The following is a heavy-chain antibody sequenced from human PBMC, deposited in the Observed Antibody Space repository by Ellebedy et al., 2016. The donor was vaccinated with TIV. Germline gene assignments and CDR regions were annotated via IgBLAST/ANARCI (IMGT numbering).Heavy chain of an antibody. V-gene: IGHV3-66*01. D-gene: IGHD6-19*01. J-gene: IGHJ6*02. CDR3: AREGVAVVAVAGPNYYYYGMDV. CDR2: IYSGGNT. CDR1: GFTFSSYS. Sequence: GGSLRLSCAASGFTFSSYSMSWVRQVPGKGLEWVSVIYSGGNTYYIDSVKGRFTISRDNSKNTVYLQMNSLRAEDTAVYYCAREGVAVVAVAGPNYYYYGMDVWGQGTTVTVSS.